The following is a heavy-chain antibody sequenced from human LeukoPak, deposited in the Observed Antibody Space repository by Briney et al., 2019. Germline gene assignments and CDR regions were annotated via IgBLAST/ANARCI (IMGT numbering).Heavy chain of an antibody. CDR3: ARHPFSTPFDY. CDR2: VYYSGDR. CDR1: GGSTSGFY. V-gene: IGHV4-59*08. J-gene: IGHJ4*02. Sequence: PSDTLSLTCSVSGGSTSGFYWSWIRQPPGKGLEWIGYVYYSGDRNYNPSLKSRVSMSLDTSKNQVSLRLSSVTAADTAVYYCARHPFSTPFDYWGRGTLVTVSS. D-gene: IGHD2/OR15-2a*01.